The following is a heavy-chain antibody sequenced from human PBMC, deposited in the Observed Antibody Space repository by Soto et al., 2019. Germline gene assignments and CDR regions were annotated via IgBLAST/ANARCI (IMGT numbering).Heavy chain of an antibody. Sequence: SQTLSLTCAISGDSVSSTSAAWSWIRQSPSRGLEWLGRTYYRSKWYSDYAVSVKSRITINPDTSKNKFSLQLNSVTPEDTAVYYCARGSYYSGWVWGQGTLVTVYS. CDR1: GDSVSSTSAA. D-gene: IGHD6-19*01. CDR2: TYYRSKWYS. V-gene: IGHV6-1*01. CDR3: ARGSYYSGWV. J-gene: IGHJ4*02.